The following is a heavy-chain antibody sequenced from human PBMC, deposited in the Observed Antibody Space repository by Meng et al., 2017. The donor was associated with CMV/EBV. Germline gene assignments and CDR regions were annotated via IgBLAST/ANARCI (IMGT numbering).Heavy chain of an antibody. CDR1: GGTFSSYA. J-gene: IGHJ3*02. CDR2: IIPILGIA. V-gene: IGHV1-69*10. D-gene: IGHD1-26*01. Sequence: KISCAASGGTFSSYAISWVRQAPGQGLEWMGGIIPILGIANYAQKFQGRVTITADKSTSTAYMELSSLRSEDTAVYYCARPTRGGAFDIWGQGTMVTVSS. CDR3: ARPTRGGAFDI.